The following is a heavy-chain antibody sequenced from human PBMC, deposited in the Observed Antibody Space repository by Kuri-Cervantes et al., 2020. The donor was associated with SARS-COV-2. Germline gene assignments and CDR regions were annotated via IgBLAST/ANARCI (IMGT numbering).Heavy chain of an antibody. V-gene: IGHV3-30*04. CDR1: GFTFSGYA. J-gene: IGHJ5*02. Sequence: GGSLRLSCATSGFTFSGYAMHWVRQAPGKGPEWVAVVSYAGSDNDYADSVKGRFTISRDNSKNTLYLQMNSLRVEDTAVYYCARDMGAIVLVRRDWFDPWGPGTLVTVSS. CDR2: VSYAGSDN. CDR3: ARDMGAIVLVRRDWFDP. D-gene: IGHD2-8*01.